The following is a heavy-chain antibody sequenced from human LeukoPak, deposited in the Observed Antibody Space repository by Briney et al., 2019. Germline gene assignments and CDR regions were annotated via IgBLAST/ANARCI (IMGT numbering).Heavy chain of an antibody. CDR1: GGTFSSHA. J-gene: IGHJ4*02. CDR2: IIPIFGTA. D-gene: IGHD3-22*01. V-gene: IGHV1-69*13. CDR3: ARGYYDSSGYYY. Sequence: ASVKVSCKASGGTFSSHAISWVRQAPGQGLEWMGGIIPIFGTANYAQKFQGRVTITADESTSTAYMELSSLRSEDTAVYYCARGYYDSSGYYYWGQGTLVTVSS.